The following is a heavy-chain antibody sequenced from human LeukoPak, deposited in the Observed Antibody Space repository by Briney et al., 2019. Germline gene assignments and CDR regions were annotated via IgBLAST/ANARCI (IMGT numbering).Heavy chain of an antibody. D-gene: IGHD3-22*01. J-gene: IGHJ4*02. CDR3: ARAIYDSSGYYRNFDY. CDR2: IYYSGGT. V-gene: IGHV4-30-4*01. CDR1: GGSISSGDYY. Sequence: SETLSLTCTVSGGSISSGDYYWSWIRQPPGKGLEWIGSIYYSGGTYCNPSLKSRVTISVDTSKNQFSLNLSSVTAADTAVYYCARAIYDSSGYYRNFDYWGQGTLVTVSS.